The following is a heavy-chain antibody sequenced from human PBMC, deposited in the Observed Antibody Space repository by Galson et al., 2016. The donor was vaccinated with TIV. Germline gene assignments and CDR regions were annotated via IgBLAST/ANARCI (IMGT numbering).Heavy chain of an antibody. CDR3: ASVAWFPGLSLDN. V-gene: IGHV1-24*01. Sequence: SVKVSCKAPGYSFTNYGIAWVRQAPGKGLEWMAGFDPEQHKKIYAQKLEGRVTLTDDTSTDTAFLELSSLSFEDTAVYYCASVAWFPGLSLDNWGQGTLVIVSS. D-gene: IGHD2/OR15-2a*01. CDR1: GYSFTNYG. CDR2: FDPEQHKK. J-gene: IGHJ4*02.